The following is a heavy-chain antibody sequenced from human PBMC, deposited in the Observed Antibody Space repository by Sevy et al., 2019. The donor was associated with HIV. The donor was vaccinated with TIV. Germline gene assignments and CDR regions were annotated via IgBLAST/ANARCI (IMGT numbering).Heavy chain of an antibody. CDR3: ARDLYYGSGSYFDY. J-gene: IGHJ4*02. V-gene: IGHV3-33*01. CDR2: IWYDGSNK. Sequence: GGSLRLSCAASGFTFSSYVMHWVRQAPGKGLEWVAVIWYDGSNKYYADSVKGRFTISRDNSKNTLYLQMNSLRAEDTAVYYCARDLYYGSGSYFDYWGQGTLVTVSS. D-gene: IGHD3-10*01. CDR1: GFTFSSYV.